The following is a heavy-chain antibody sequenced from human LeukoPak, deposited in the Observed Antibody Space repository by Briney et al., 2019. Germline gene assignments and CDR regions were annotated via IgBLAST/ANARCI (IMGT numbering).Heavy chain of an antibody. CDR3: VFGEFDYFDY. Sequence: PSETLSLPCTVSGGSISSYYWSWIRQPPGKGLEWIGYIYNSGSTYYNPSLKSRVTISVDTSKNQFSLKLSSVTAADTAVYYCVFGEFDYFDYWGQGTLVTVSS. V-gene: IGHV4-4*08. CDR1: GGSISSYY. CDR2: IYNSGST. D-gene: IGHD3-16*01. J-gene: IGHJ4*02.